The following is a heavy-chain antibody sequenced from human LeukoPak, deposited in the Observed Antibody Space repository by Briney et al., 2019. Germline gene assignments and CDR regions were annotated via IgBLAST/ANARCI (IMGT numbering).Heavy chain of an antibody. J-gene: IGHJ4*02. Sequence: SETLSLTCTVSGGSISSSSYYWGWIRQPPGKGLEWIASIYYSGSSYYNPSLKSRVTISVDTTKNQFSLKLRSVTAADTAVYYCARVRRSSGPYGDYWGQGTLVTVPS. CDR3: ARVRRSSGPYGDY. V-gene: IGHV4-39*07. CDR1: GGSISSSSYY. CDR2: IYYSGSS. D-gene: IGHD6-19*01.